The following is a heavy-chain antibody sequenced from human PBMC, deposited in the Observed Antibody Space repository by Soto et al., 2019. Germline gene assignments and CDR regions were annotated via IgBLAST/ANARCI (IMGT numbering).Heavy chain of an antibody. V-gene: IGHV3-48*02. CDR3: ARCGTTEATTHYYYLMDV. CDR1: GFTFSSYL. D-gene: IGHD1-7*01. Sequence: GGSLRILFAASGFTFSSYLLHWVRQAPWKVLDLVSYISSSSTIYYADSVKGRFTISRDNSKNSLYLQMNSLRDEDTAVYYSARCGTTEATTHYYYLMDVWGQGTTVTVSS. CDR2: ISSSSTI. J-gene: IGHJ6*02.